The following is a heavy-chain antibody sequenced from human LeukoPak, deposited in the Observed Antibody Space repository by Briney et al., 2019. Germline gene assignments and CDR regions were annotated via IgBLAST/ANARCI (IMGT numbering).Heavy chain of an antibody. V-gene: IGHV5-51*01. CDR3: ARPSDCGGDCYTLDY. CDR2: IYPGDSDT. CDR1: GYRFTSYW. J-gene: IGHJ4*02. D-gene: IGHD2-21*02. Sequence: GESLKISCKGSGYRFTSYWIGWVRQMPGKGLEWMGFIYPGDSDTRYSPSFQGQVTISADKSISTAYLQWSSLKASDTAMYYCARPSDCGGDCYTLDYWGQGTLVTVSS.